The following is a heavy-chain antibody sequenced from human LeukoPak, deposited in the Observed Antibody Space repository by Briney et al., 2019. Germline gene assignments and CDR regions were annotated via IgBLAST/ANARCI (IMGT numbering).Heavy chain of an antibody. V-gene: IGHV3-7*01. Sequence: GGSLRLSCAASGFTFSSYWMSWVRQAPGKGLEWVANIKQDGSEKYYVDSVKGRFTISRDNAKNSLYLQMNSLRAEDTAVYYCAREGYSSSSPRDFDYWGQGTLVTVSS. J-gene: IGHJ4*02. CDR2: IKQDGSEK. D-gene: IGHD6-13*01. CDR1: GFTFSSYW. CDR3: AREGYSSSSPRDFDY.